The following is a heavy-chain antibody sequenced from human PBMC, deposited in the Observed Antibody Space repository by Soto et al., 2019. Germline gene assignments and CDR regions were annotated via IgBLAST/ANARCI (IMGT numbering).Heavy chain of an antibody. V-gene: IGHV3-30*03. CDR1: GFNFGVFG. Sequence: PVGSLRLSCAASGFNFGVFGMHWVRQAPGKGLEWLSVLSYEGSEEYYADSVRGRLTISRDNSKNTLFLQMDSLRVDDTGVYYCALTRRSSLLEVAGPGFEYWGQGTLVTVSS. CDR2: LSYEGSEE. D-gene: IGHD6-19*01. J-gene: IGHJ4*02. CDR3: ALTRRSSLLEVAGPGFEY.